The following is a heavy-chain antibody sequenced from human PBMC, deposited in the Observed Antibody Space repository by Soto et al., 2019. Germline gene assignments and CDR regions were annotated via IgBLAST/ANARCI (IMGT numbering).Heavy chain of an antibody. CDR3: ARDGDCSSTSCLDAFDI. D-gene: IGHD2-2*01. CDR2: IKQGGSEK. Sequence: PGGSLRLSCAASGFTFSSYWMSWVRQAPGKGLEWVANIKQGGSEKYYVDSVKGRFTISRDNAKNSLYLQMNSLRAEDTAVYYCARDGDCSSTSCLDAFDIWGQGTMVTVSS. CDR1: GFTFSSYW. J-gene: IGHJ3*02. V-gene: IGHV3-7*03.